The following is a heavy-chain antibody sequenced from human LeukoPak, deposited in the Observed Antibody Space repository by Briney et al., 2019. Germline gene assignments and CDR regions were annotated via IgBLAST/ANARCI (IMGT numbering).Heavy chain of an antibody. Sequence: PSETLSLTCTVSGGSISSGSYYWSWIRQPAGKGLEWIGRIYTSGSTNYNPSLKSRVTISVDTSKNQFSLKLSSVTAADTAVYYCARLSAAAARWGFDYWGQGTLVTVSS. D-gene: IGHD6-13*01. CDR2: IYTSGST. CDR3: ARLSAAAARWGFDY. V-gene: IGHV4-61*02. CDR1: GGSISSGSYY. J-gene: IGHJ4*02.